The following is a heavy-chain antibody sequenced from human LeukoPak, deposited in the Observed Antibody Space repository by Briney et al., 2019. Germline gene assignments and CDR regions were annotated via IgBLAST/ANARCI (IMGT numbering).Heavy chain of an antibody. V-gene: IGHV3-7*01. CDR1: GFTFSSYW. J-gene: IGHJ4*02. D-gene: IGHD3-10*01. CDR3: TGSFGELTFFDY. CDR2: IKQDGSEK. Sequence: GGSLRLSCAASGFTFSSYWMSWVRQAPGKGLEWVANIKQDGSEKYYVDSVKGRFSISRDNAKNSLYLQMNSLRAEDTAVYYCTGSFGELTFFDYWGLGTLVTVSS.